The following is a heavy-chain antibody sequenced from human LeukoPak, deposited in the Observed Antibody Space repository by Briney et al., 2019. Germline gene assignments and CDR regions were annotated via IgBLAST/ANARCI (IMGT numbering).Heavy chain of an antibody. V-gene: IGHV4-59*12. J-gene: IGHJ6*03. D-gene: IGHD3-3*01. Sequence: SETLSLTCTVSGGSISSYYWSWIRQPPGKGLEWIGYIYYSGSTNYNPSLKSRVTISVNTSKNQFSLKLSSVTAADTAVYYCAREYNYDFWSGYSYYYYMDVWGKGTTVTVSS. CDR3: AREYNYDFWSGYSYYYYMDV. CDR1: GGSISSYY. CDR2: IYYSGST.